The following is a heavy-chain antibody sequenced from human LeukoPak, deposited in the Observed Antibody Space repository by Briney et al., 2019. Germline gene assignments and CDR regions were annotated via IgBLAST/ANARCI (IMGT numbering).Heavy chain of an antibody. CDR2: ISYDGSNK. CDR3: AKGDRRYSSGWYDSFDY. CDR1: GFTFSSYG. D-gene: IGHD6-19*01. Sequence: PGRSLRLSCAASGFTFSSYGMHWVRQAPGKGLEWVAVISYDGSNKYYADSVKGRFTISRDNSKNTLYLQMNSLRAEDTAVYYCAKGDRRYSSGWYDSFDYWGQGTLVTVSS. V-gene: IGHV3-30*18. J-gene: IGHJ4*02.